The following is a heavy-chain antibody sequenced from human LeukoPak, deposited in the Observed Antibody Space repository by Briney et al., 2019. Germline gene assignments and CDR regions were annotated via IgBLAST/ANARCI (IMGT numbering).Heavy chain of an antibody. J-gene: IGHJ3*02. V-gene: IGHV4-4*02. CDR1: GGSISGSNW. CDR3: ARVLLWFGDQLALDI. D-gene: IGHD3-10*01. Sequence: SGTLSLTCAVSGGSISGSNWWSWVRQPPGKGLEWIGEIYHSGSTNYNPSLKSRVTISVDKSKNQFSLKLSSVTAADTAVYYCARVLLWFGDQLALDIWGQGTMVTVSS. CDR2: IYHSGST.